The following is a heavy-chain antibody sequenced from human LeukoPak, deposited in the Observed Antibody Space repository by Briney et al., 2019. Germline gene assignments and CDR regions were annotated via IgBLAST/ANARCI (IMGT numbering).Heavy chain of an antibody. Sequence: SETLSLTCTVSGGYISTFYWRWLRQPPGKGLEWIGYIFHTGHTNYNPSLKGRVTISVDTSKNQFSLKLNSVTAADTAMYYCARHPFSDGFDIWGQGTMVTVSS. CDR3: ARHPFSDGFDI. J-gene: IGHJ3*02. V-gene: IGHV4-59*08. CDR2: IFHTGHT. CDR1: GGYISTFY.